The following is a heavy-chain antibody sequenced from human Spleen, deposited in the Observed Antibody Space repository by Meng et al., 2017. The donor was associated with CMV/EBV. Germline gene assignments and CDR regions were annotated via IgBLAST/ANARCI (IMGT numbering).Heavy chain of an antibody. CDR3: AKDSRSEQLIDY. D-gene: IGHD6-6*01. J-gene: IGHJ4*02. CDR2: IRYDGSNK. CDR1: GFTFSSYG. Sequence: GGSLRLSCAASGFTFSSYGMHWVRQAPGKGLEWVAFIRYDGSNKYYVDSVKGRFTISRDNSKNTLYLQMNSLRAEDTAVYYCAKDSRSEQLIDYWGQGTLVTVSS. V-gene: IGHV3-30*02.